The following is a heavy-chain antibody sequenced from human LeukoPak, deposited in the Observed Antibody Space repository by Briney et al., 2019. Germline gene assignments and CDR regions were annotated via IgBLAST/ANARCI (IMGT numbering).Heavy chain of an antibody. D-gene: IGHD6-19*01. J-gene: IGHJ4*02. Sequence: PGGSLRLSCAASGFTVSSNYMSWVRQAPGKGLEWVSVIYSGGSTYYADSVTGRFTISRDNSKNTLYLQMNSLRAEDTAVYYCASLYSSGWTRGDYWGQGTLVTVSS. CDR1: GFTVSSNY. V-gene: IGHV3-53*01. CDR2: IYSGGST. CDR3: ASLYSSGWTRGDY.